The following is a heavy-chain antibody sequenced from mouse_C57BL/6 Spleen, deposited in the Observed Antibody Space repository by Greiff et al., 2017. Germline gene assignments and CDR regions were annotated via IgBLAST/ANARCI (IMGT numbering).Heavy chain of an antibody. CDR2: ISGGGGNT. J-gene: IGHJ3*01. D-gene: IGHD1-1*01. CDR3: ARRNGSSSFAY. Sequence: EVQLVESGGGLVKPGGSLELSCAASGFTFSSYTMSWVRRTPEKRLEWVATISGGGGNTYYPDSVKGRFTISRDNAKNTLYLQMSSLRSEDTALYYCARRNGSSSFAYWGQGTLVTVSA. CDR1: GFTFSSYT. V-gene: IGHV5-9*01.